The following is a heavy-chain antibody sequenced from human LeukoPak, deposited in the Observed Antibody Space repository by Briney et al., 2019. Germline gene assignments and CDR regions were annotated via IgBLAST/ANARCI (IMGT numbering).Heavy chain of an antibody. Sequence: PSQTLSLTCNVSGGSISSHDYYWNWIRQHPGKGLEWIGYIYYSGSTYYNPSLKSRLTISVDTSKNQFSLKLSSVSAADTAVYYCARDSPTAIPLNYWGQGTLVTVSS. V-gene: IGHV4-31*03. J-gene: IGHJ4*02. CDR1: GGSISSHDYY. D-gene: IGHD2-2*02. CDR2: IYYSGST. CDR3: ARDSPTAIPLNY.